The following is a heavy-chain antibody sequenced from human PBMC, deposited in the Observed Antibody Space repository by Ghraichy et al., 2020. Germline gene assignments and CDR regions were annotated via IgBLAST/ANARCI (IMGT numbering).Heavy chain of an antibody. Sequence: GGSLRLSCAASGFSFSSHWMSWVRQAPGKRLEWVANIRPDGSEIFSVDSLKGRFTISRDNAKNSLYVQVNSLRGEDTAVYYCARVGGGCHYAYYFDYWGQGTLVTVSS. CDR1: GFSFSSHW. CDR2: IRPDGSEI. CDR3: ARVGGGCHYAYYFDY. D-gene: IGHD4-17*01. J-gene: IGHJ4*02. V-gene: IGHV3-7*03.